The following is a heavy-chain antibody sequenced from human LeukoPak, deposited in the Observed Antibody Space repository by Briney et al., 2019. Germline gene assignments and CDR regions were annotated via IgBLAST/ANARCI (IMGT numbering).Heavy chain of an antibody. CDR2: ISGTGGTT. J-gene: IGHJ4*02. D-gene: IGHD3-22*01. V-gene: IGHV3-23*01. CDR3: AKGLRGVVISFDY. CDR1: SSSSYY. Sequence: SSSSYYWGWVRQTPGKGLEWVAAISGTGGTTYCADAVKGRFTISRDNSKNTVYLQMNGLRADDTAIYYCAKGLRGVVISFDYWGQGTLVTVSS.